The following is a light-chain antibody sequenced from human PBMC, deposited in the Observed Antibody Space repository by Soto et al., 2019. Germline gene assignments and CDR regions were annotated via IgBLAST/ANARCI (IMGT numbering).Light chain of an antibody. CDR3: QHFNV. V-gene: IGKV1-13*02. CDR2: DAY. CDR1: QGIGSA. J-gene: IGKJ4*01. Sequence: AIQLTQSPASLSASVGDRVTIACRASQGIGSALPWYQQKPGKGPKLLIYDAYILERGGSSRFSGSGSQTDFSLTISSLQLKDFATYYCQHFNVVGGGTNVDSK.